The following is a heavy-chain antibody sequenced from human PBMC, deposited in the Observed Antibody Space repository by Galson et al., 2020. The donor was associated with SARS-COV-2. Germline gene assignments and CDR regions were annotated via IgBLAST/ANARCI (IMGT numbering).Heavy chain of an antibody. CDR2: IDWDDDK. CDR3: ARMYYDILTGYYVSFDY. J-gene: IGHJ4*02. CDR1: GFSLSTSGMC. D-gene: IGHD3-9*01. Sequence: SGPTLVKPTQTLTLTCTFSGFSLSTSGMCVSWIRQPPGKALEWLALIDWDDDKYYSTSLKTRLTISKDTSKNQVVLTMTNMDPVDTATYYCARMYYDILTGYYVSFDYWGQGTLVTVSS. V-gene: IGHV2-70*01.